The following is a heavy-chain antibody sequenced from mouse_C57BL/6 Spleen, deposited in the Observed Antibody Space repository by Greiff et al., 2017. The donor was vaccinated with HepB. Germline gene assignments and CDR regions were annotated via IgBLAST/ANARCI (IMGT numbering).Heavy chain of an antibody. Sequence: EVKVVESGGGLVQSGRSLRLSCATSGFTFSDFYMEWVRQAPGKGLEWIAASRNKANDYTTEYSASVKGRFIVSRDTSQSILYLQMNALRAEDTAIYYCARDARDYEMDYWGQGTSVTVSS. CDR3: ARDARDYEMDY. V-gene: IGHV7-1*01. J-gene: IGHJ4*01. CDR1: GFTFSDFY. CDR2: SRNKANDYTT. D-gene: IGHD2-4*01.